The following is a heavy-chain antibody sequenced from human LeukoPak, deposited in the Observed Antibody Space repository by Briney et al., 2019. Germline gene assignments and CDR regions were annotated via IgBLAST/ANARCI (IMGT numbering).Heavy chain of an antibody. J-gene: IGHJ4*02. V-gene: IGHV1-2*02. CDR2: INPNSGDT. Sequence: GASVKVSCQASGYTFTGYYMHWARQAPGQGLEWMGWINPNSGDTNYAQKFQGRVTMTRDTSINTAYMELTRLTSDDTAVYYCARVYSIRSFDYWGQGTLVTVSS. CDR3: ARVYSIRSFDY. CDR1: GYTFTGYY. D-gene: IGHD2-15*01.